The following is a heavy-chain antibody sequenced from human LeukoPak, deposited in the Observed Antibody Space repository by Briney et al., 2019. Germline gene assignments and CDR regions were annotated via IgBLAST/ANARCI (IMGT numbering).Heavy chain of an antibody. Sequence: ASVKVSCKASGYTFTSYYMHWVRQAPGQGLEWMGIINPSGGSTSYAQKFQGRVTMTTDTSTSTAYMELRSLRSDDTAVYYCARKPISGSVDYWGQGTLVTVSS. CDR1: GYTFTSYY. V-gene: IGHV1-46*01. D-gene: IGHD3-10*01. CDR2: INPSGGST. J-gene: IGHJ4*02. CDR3: ARKPISGSVDY.